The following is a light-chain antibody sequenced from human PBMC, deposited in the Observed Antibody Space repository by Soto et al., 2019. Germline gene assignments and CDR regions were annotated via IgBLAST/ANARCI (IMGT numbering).Light chain of an antibody. Sequence: EIVLTQSPATLPSFPGDRVTLSCRASQAVNTRLAWYQHKPGQAPRLLIYLASNRAAGVPARFSGSGSGTDFTVTISDVEPEDFEVYYCHQRQSWPRTLGQGTKVDI. CDR1: QAVNTR. J-gene: IGKJ1*01. CDR2: LAS. V-gene: IGKV3-11*01. CDR3: HQRQSWPRT.